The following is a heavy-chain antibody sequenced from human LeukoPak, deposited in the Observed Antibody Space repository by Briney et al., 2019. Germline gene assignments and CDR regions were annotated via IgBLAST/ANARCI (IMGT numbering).Heavy chain of an antibody. CDR3: ARQRGGTTFDP. J-gene: IGHJ5*02. Sequence: SETLSLTCAVYGGSFSGYYWSWIRQPPGKGLEWIGEINHSGSTNYNPSLKSRVTISVDTTKNQFSLKLSSVTAADTAVYYCARQRGGTTFDPWGQGTLVTVSS. CDR1: GGSFSGYY. CDR2: INHSGST. V-gene: IGHV4-34*01. D-gene: IGHD1-14*01.